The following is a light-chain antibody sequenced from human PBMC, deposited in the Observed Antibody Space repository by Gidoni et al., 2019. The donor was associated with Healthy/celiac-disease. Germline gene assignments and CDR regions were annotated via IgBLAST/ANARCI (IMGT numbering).Light chain of an antibody. CDR2: GAS. CDR3: QQYGSSPMYT. V-gene: IGKV3-20*01. CDR1: QRVSSSY. Sequence: DIVLTQSPGTLSLSPGERATLSCRASQRVSSSYLAWYQQQPGQAPRLLIYGASSRATGIPDRFSGSGSGTDVTLTISRLEPEDFSVYYCQQYGSSPMYTFGQGTKLEIK. J-gene: IGKJ2*01.